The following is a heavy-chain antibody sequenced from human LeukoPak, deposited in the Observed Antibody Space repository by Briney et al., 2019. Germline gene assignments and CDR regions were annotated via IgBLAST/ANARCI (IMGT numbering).Heavy chain of an antibody. CDR1: GYTFTSYG. D-gene: IGHD3-22*01. Sequence: GASVKVSCKASGYTFTSYGISWVRQAPGQGLEWMGWISAYNGNTNYAQKLQGRVTMTTDTSTSTAYMELRSLRSDDTAVYYCARQPDSTGNFPAGRYFHYWGQGTLVTVSS. V-gene: IGHV1-18*01. J-gene: IGHJ4*02. CDR3: ARQPDSTGNFPAGRYFHY. CDR2: ISAYNGNT.